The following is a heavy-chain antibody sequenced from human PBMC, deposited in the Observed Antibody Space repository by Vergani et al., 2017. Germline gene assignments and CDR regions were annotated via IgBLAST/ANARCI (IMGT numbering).Heavy chain of an antibody. CDR2: IYYSGST. Sequence: QVQLQESGPGLVKPSQTLSLTCTVSGGSISSGSYYWSWIRQPAGKGLEWIGRIYYSGSTYYNPSLKSRVTISVDTSKNQFSLKLSSVTAADTAVYYRARHRPWTTVTRAFDYWGQGTLVTVSS. V-gene: IGHV4-61*02. J-gene: IGHJ4*02. CDR3: ARHRPWTTVTRAFDY. D-gene: IGHD4-17*01. CDR1: GGSISSGSYY.